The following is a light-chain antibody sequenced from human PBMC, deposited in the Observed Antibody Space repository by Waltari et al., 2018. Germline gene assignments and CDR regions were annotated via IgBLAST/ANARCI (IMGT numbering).Light chain of an antibody. CDR1: SSDIGKYKY. CDR3: TSFTSSNTYV. Sequence: QSALTQPASVSGSPGQSITISCSGTSSDIGKYKYVSWFQQHPGKAPKLMIYDVSNRPSGVSDRFSGSKSGNTASLTISGLQTEDESDYYCTSFTSSNTYVFGTGTKVTVL. J-gene: IGLJ1*01. V-gene: IGLV2-14*03. CDR2: DVS.